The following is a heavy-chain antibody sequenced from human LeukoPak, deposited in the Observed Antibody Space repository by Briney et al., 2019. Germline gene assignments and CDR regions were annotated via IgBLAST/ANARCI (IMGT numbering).Heavy chain of an antibody. V-gene: IGHV3-23*01. CDR3: AKERDDYNTVFDL. Sequence: GGSLRLSCAASGFTFNNYAMSWVRQPPGKGLEWVSAISATGPYYADSVKGRFTISRGNSRNTVYLQMHSLRAGDTAVYYCAKERDDYNTVFDLWGQGTLVTVSS. J-gene: IGHJ4*02. CDR1: GFTFNNYA. D-gene: IGHD3-22*01. CDR2: ISATGP.